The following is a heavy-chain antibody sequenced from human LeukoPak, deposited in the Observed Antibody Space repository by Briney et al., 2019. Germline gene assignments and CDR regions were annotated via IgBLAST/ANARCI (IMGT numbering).Heavy chain of an antibody. CDR1: EFTFSNYA. CDR3: ARAEYSSGWHAFDI. Sequence: GGSLRLSCAASEFTFSNYAMNWVRQAPGKGLEWVAVISYDGSNKYYADSVKGRFTISRDNSKNTLYLQMSSLRAEDTAVYYCARAEYSSGWHAFDIWGQGTMVTVSS. D-gene: IGHD6-19*01. V-gene: IGHV3-30-3*01. J-gene: IGHJ3*02. CDR2: ISYDGSNK.